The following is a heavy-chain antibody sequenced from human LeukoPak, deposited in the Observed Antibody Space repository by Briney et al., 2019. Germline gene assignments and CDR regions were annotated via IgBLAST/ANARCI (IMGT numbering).Heavy chain of an antibody. J-gene: IGHJ5*02. CDR1: GFTFSNAW. CDR3: TTEYSSSYNWFNP. D-gene: IGHD6-6*01. CDR2: IKSKTNGGTT. V-gene: IGHV3-15*01. Sequence: PGGSLRLSCAASGFTFSNAWMAWVRQAPGKGLEWVGRIKSKTNGGTTDYPAPGKGRFTISRDDSKNTLYLQMNSLKIEDTAVYYCTTEYSSSYNWFNPWGQGTLVTVSS.